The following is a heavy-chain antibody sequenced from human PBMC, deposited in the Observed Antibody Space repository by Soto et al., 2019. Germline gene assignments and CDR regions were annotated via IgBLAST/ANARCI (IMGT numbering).Heavy chain of an antibody. J-gene: IGHJ4*02. CDR1: GYTFTSYY. D-gene: IGHD5-12*01. CDR2: INPSGGST. Sequence: ASVKVSCKASGYTFTSYYMHWVRQAPGQGLEWMGIINPSGGSTSYAQKFQGRVTMTRDTSTSTVYMELSSLRSEDTAVYYCARSPTYGGYEPQYFDYCGQGTLVTVSS. CDR3: ARSPTYGGYEPQYFDY. V-gene: IGHV1-46*01.